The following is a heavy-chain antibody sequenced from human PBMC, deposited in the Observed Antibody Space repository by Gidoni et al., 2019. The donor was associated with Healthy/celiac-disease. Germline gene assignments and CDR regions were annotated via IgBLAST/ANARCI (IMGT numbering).Heavy chain of an antibody. D-gene: IGHD3-10*01. J-gene: IGHJ4*02. CDR3: AKDRGHITMVRTFDY. CDR1: GFTLDDYA. V-gene: IGHV3-9*01. Sequence: EVQLVESGGGLVQPGRSLRLACAAAGFTLDDYAMHGVRQAPGRGLEWVSGISWNSGSIGYADSVKGRFTISRDNAKNSLYLQMNSLRAEDTALYYCAKDRGHITMVRTFDYWGQGTLVTVSS. CDR2: ISWNSGSI.